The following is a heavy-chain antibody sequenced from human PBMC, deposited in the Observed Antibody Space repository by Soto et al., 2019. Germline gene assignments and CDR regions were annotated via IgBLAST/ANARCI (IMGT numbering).Heavy chain of an antibody. Sequence: PSETLSLTCTVSGGSISSGGYYWSWIRQHPGKGLEWIGYIYYSGSTNYNPSLKSRVTISVDTSKNQFSLKLSSVTAADTAVYYCARFDYSGGRDLEDYYYYGMDVWGQGTTVTVSS. CDR3: ARFDYSGGRDLEDYYYYGMDV. CDR2: IYYSGST. CDR1: GGSISSGGYY. J-gene: IGHJ6*02. V-gene: IGHV4-61*08. D-gene: IGHD2-15*01.